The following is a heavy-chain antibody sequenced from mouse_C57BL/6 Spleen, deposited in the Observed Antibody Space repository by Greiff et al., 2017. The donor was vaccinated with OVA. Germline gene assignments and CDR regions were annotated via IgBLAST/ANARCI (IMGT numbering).Heavy chain of an antibody. CDR1: GYTFTSYD. Sequence: VKLKESGPELVKPGASVKLSCKASGYTFTSYDINWVKQRPGQGLEWIGWIYPRDGSTKYNEKFKGKATLTVDTSSSTAYMELHSLTSEDSAVYFCARGGSSPVFDYWGQGTTLTVSS. CDR2: IYPRDGST. J-gene: IGHJ2*01. V-gene: IGHV1-85*01. D-gene: IGHD1-1*01. CDR3: ARGGSSPVFDY.